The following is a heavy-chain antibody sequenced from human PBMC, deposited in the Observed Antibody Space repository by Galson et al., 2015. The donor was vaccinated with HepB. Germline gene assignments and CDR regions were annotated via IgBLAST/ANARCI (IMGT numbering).Heavy chain of an antibody. CDR2: ITSGGSAV. J-gene: IGHJ5*01. CDR1: GLIFSDYY. V-gene: IGHV3-11*01. Sequence: SLRLYCAASGLIFSDYYMSWVRQAPGKGLEWVSYITSGGSAVYADSVKSRFTVSRDIDKNSLFLQMNSLRGEDTAVYYCATIPADRNGWYHHDSWGQGTLVTVSS. CDR3: ATIPADRNGWYHHDS. D-gene: IGHD6-19*01.